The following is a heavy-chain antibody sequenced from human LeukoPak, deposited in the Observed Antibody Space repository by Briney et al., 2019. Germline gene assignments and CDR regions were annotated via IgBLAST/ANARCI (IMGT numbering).Heavy chain of an antibody. J-gene: IGHJ4*02. D-gene: IGHD2-21*01. V-gene: IGHV3-53*01. CDR1: GFTVSSNY. CDR3: ARGRPYFDY. Sequence: GGSLRLSCAASGFTVSSNYMSWARQAPGKGLEWVSVIYSGGNTYYADSVKGRFTISRDSSKNTPYLQMNSLRAEDTAVYYCARGRPYFDYWGQGTLVTVSS. CDR2: IYSGGNT.